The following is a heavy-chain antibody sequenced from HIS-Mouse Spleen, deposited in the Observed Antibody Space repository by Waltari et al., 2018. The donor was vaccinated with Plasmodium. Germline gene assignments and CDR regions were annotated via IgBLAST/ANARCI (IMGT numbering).Heavy chain of an antibody. CDR1: GYTFTGSY. CDR3: ARVLGYKAAAGTFVEYFQH. D-gene: IGHD6-13*01. J-gene: IGHJ1*01. Sequence: QVQLVQSGAEVKKPGASVKVSCKASGYTFTGSYMPWVRQAPGKGLEWMGWINPSSGGTNDEQTFQGRVTRTRETSIRTAYMELSRLRADDTAVYYCARVLGYKAAAGTFVEYFQHWGQGTLVTVSS. CDR2: INPSSGGT. V-gene: IGHV1-2*02.